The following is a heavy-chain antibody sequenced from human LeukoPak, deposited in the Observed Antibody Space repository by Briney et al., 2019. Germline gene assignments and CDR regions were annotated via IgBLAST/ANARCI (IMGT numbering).Heavy chain of an antibody. CDR1: GGSISSYY. CDR3: ARVRLEYSSSSLAGYYYYMDV. V-gene: IGHV4-59*01. J-gene: IGHJ6*03. Sequence: SETLSLTCTVSGGSISSYYWSWIRQPPGKGLEWIGYIYYSGSTNYKPSLKSRVTISVETSKNQFSLKLSSVTAADTAVYYCARVRLEYSSSSLAGYYYYMDVWGKGTTVTVSS. D-gene: IGHD6-6*01. CDR2: IYYSGST.